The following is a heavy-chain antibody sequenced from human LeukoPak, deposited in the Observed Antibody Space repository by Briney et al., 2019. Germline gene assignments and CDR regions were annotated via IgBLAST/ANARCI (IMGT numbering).Heavy chain of an antibody. CDR2: MFHSGST. V-gene: IGHV4-38-2*02. CDR3: ARDQEQLNAFDI. CDR1: GYSISSGYY. D-gene: IGHD1/OR15-1a*01. Sequence: SETLSLTCTVSGYSISSGYYWGWIRQPPGQGLEWIGHMFHSGSTHHNPSLKSRVTISVDTSKNEFSLRLTSLTAADTAVYYCARDQEQLNAFDIWGQGTMVTVSS. J-gene: IGHJ3*02.